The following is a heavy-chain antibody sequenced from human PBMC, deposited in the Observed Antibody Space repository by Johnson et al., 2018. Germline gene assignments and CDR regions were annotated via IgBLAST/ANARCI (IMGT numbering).Heavy chain of an antibody. CDR3: ARDRVDDLLDY. J-gene: IGHJ4*02. CDR2: ISYDGSNK. V-gene: IGHV3-30*03. CDR1: GFTFSSYG. Sequence: QVQLVESGGGVVQPGRSLRLSCAASGFTFSSYGMHWVRQAPGKGLEWVAVISYDGSNKYYADSVKGRFTISRDNSKNTLYLQMNSLRAEDTAVYYCARDRVDDLLDYWGQGTLVTVSS.